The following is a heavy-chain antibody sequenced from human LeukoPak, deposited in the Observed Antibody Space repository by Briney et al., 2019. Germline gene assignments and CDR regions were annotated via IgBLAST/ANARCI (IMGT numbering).Heavy chain of an antibody. CDR2: ISGSGGST. V-gene: IGHV3-23*01. D-gene: IGHD3-10*01. J-gene: IGHJ4*02. CDR1: GFTFSSYA. Sequence: GGSLRLSCAASGFTFSSYAMSWVRQAPGKGLEWVSAISGSGGSTYYAGSVEGRFTISRDHSNNPLYVQMHSLRAEDPAVYYCAKDDYGSGSYVDYWGQGTLVTVSS. CDR3: AKDDYGSGSYVDY.